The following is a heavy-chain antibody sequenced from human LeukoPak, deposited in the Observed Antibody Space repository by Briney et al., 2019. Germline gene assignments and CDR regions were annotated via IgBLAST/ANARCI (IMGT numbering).Heavy chain of an antibody. CDR2: ISPSGGST. CDR1: GYTFTSNY. Sequence: GASVKVSCKAFGYTFTSNYMHWVRQAPGQGPEWMGVISPSGGSTTYAQKFQGRVTPTRDMSTSTDYLELSRLRSDDTAVYYCARVRLRYYDSSGFIGYWGQGTLVTVSS. CDR3: ARVRLRYYDSSGFIGY. J-gene: IGHJ4*02. V-gene: IGHV1-46*01. D-gene: IGHD3-22*01.